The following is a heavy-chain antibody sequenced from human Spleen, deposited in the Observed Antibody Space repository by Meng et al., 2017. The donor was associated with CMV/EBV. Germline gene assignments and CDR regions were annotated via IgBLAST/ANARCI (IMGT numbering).Heavy chain of an antibody. J-gene: IGHJ4*02. CDR1: GFTFSSYA. Sequence: GESLKISCAASGFTFSSYAMSWVRQAPGKGLEWVSAISGSGGSTYYADSVKGRFTISRDNSKNTLYLQMNSLRAEDTAVYYCAKDLTMIVVVIGSSARGFDYWGQGTLVTVSS. D-gene: IGHD3-22*01. CDR3: AKDLTMIVVVIGSSARGFDY. V-gene: IGHV3-23*01. CDR2: ISGSGGST.